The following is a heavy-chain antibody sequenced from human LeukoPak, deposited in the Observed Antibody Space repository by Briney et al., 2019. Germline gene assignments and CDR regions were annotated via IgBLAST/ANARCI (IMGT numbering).Heavy chain of an antibody. CDR1: GGSISSGSYY. D-gene: IGHD3-3*01. V-gene: IGHV4-61*02. CDR3: ARTPYYDFWSGYYHYWYFDL. Sequence: SETLSLTCTVSGGSISSGSYYWSWIRQPAGKGLEWMGRIYTSGSTNYNPSLKSRVTISVDTSKNQFSLKLSSVTAADTAVYYCARTPYYDFWSGYYHYWYFDLWGRGTLVTVSS. J-gene: IGHJ2*01. CDR2: IYTSGST.